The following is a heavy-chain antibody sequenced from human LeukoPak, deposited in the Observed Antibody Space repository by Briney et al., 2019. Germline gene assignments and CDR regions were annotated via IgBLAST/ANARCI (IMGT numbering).Heavy chain of an antibody. V-gene: IGHV3-30*02. D-gene: IGHD3-22*01. J-gene: IGHJ4*02. Sequence: GGSLRLSCAASGFTFSSYGMHWVRQAPGKGLEWVGFIRYDGSNKYYADSVKGRFTISRDNSKNTLYLQMNSLRAEDTAVYYCAKSDYYDSSGYSHFDYWGQGTLVTVSS. CDR3: AKSDYYDSSGYSHFDY. CDR1: GFTFSSYG. CDR2: IRYDGSNK.